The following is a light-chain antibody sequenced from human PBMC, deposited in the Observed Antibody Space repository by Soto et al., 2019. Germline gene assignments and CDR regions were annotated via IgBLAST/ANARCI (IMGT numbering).Light chain of an antibody. V-gene: IGKV3-20*01. J-gene: IGKJ4*02. CDR3: QQYASSVT. Sequence: EILLTQSPGSLSLSPGDRATLSCRASQSFSSTFFAWYQQKPGQAPRLLIYVASRRATGIPDRCSGSGSAKDFTLTSSRLEPEDFAVYYCQQYASSVTFGGGTKVEIK. CDR1: QSFSSTF. CDR2: VAS.